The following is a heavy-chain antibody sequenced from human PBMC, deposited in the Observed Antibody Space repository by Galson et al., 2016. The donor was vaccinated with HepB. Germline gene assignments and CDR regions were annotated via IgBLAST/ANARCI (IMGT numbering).Heavy chain of an antibody. Sequence: SLRLSCAASGFTFRNYGMHWVRQAPGKGLEWVALISNDGSIKYYADSVKGRFTISRDNSKNTLYLQMNSLRAEDTAVYYCAKAGGKNYTPLDPWGQGTLVTVSS. V-gene: IGHV3-30*18. D-gene: IGHD2-2*02. CDR1: GFTFRNYG. CDR2: ISNDGSIK. J-gene: IGHJ5*02. CDR3: AKAGGKNYTPLDP.